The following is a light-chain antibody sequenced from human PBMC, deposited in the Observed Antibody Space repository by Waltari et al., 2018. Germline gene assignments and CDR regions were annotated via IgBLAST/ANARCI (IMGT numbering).Light chain of an antibody. CDR2: EVT. Sequence: QSALTQPPSASGSPGQSVAISCTGTSSDVGGYNYVSWYQQHPGKAPKLMIYEVTKRPSGVPGSCSGSKSGNTASLTVAGLQAEDEADYYCSSYAGSNNVFGTGTKVTVL. J-gene: IGLJ1*01. CDR1: SSDVGGYNY. V-gene: IGLV2-8*01. CDR3: SSYAGSNNV.